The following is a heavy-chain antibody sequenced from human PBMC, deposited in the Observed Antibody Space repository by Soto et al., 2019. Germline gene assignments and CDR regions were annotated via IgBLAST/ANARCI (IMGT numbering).Heavy chain of an antibody. CDR1: GVSMRNSY. CDR2: SSTIGNT. V-gene: IGHV4-4*07. CDR3: ARGGGVPALGDP. Sequence: QVQLEESGPGLLKNSETLSLIYSVSGVSMRNSYWTWIRQSAGKGREWIGRSSTIGNTNYNPSLNRRLTMSVDTSKNQVSLKLTSVTAADTAVDYCARGGGVPALGDPWGQGTLVTVSS. D-gene: IGHD3-16*01. J-gene: IGHJ5*02.